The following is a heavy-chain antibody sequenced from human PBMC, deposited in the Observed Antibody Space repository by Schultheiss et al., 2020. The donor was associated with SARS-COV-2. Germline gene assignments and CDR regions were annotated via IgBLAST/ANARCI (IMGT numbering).Heavy chain of an antibody. Sequence: SETLSLTCAVYGGSFSGYYWSWIRQPPGKGLEWIGYIYYSGSTYYNPSLKSRVTISVDTSKNQFSLKLSSVTAADTAVYYCARVGGYSYGSGDYWGQGTLVTVSS. CDR1: GGSFSGYY. V-gene: IGHV4-34*01. CDR3: ARVGGYSYGSGDY. CDR2: IYYSGST. J-gene: IGHJ4*02. D-gene: IGHD5-18*01.